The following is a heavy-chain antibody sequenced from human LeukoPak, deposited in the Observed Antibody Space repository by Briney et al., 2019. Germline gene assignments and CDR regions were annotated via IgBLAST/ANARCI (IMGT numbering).Heavy chain of an antibody. D-gene: IGHD2-2*02. Sequence: SETLSLTCTVSGGSISSHYWSWIRQPPGKGLEWIGYIYYSGSTNYNPSLKSRVTISVDTSKNQFSLKLSSVTAADTAVYYCARSLLVPAAIQVEYFDYWGQGTLVTVSS. CDR3: ARSLLVPAAIQVEYFDY. CDR2: IYYSGST. J-gene: IGHJ4*02. V-gene: IGHV4-59*11. CDR1: GGSISSHY.